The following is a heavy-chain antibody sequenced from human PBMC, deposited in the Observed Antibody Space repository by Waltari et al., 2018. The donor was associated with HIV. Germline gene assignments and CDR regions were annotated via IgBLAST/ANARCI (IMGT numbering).Heavy chain of an antibody. V-gene: IGHV3-21*04. CDR2: LRRDTYEA. D-gene: IGHD2-15*01. Sequence: LVQSGGGEVPEGGSLLLSCSGSGFDFSRFSLNWVRQTPRRGLEGGSSLRRDTYEANYLASVRGRFTISRDNARSSAFLEMTGLRVEDTATYYCVRDDPGYVPIDYWGQGSQVIVS. J-gene: IGHJ4*02. CDR1: GFDFSRFS. CDR3: VRDDPGYVPIDY.